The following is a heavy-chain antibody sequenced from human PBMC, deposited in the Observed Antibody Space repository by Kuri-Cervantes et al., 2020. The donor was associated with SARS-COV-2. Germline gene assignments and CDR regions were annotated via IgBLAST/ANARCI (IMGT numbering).Heavy chain of an antibody. D-gene: IGHD3-3*01. V-gene: IGHV3-64*02. CDR3: ARDHQYYDFWSGYFGTEGNYYYYYMDV. Sequence: GGSLRLSCAASGFTFSSYAMHWVRQAPGKGLEYVSAISSNGGSTYYADSVKGRFTISRDNSKNTLYLQMNSLRAEDTAVYYCARDHQYYDFWSGYFGTEGNYYYYYMDVWGKGTTVTVSS. J-gene: IGHJ6*03. CDR1: GFTFSSYA. CDR2: ISSNGGST.